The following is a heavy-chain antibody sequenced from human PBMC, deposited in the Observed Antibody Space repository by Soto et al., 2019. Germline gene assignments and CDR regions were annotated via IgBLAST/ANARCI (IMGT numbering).Heavy chain of an antibody. Sequence: SGPTLVNPTQTLALTCSFSGFSLSTSGVGVGWIRQSPGKALEWLALIYWSGDEHYRPSLKSRLSIIKDTSKNHVVLIMTDMDPVDTATYYCARGLATLPVFAFDIWGQGTMVTVSS. J-gene: IGHJ3*02. CDR1: GFSLSTSGVG. CDR2: IYWSGDE. V-gene: IGHV2-5*01. CDR3: ARGLATLPVFAFDI. D-gene: IGHD6-6*01.